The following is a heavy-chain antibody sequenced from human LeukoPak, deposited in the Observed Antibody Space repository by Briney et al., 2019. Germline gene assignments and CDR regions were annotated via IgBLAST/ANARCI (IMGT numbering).Heavy chain of an antibody. CDR2: INPSGDST. V-gene: IGHV1-46*01. D-gene: IGHD3-3*01. Sequence: ASVKVSCKASGYTFTSYYMHWVRQAPGQGLEWMGIINPSGDSTSYAQKFQGRVTTTRDMSTTTVYMELSSLRSEDTAVYYCARDGGGLYYDFWSGYYDYFDYWGQGTLVTVSS. CDR1: GYTFTSYY. J-gene: IGHJ4*02. CDR3: ARDGGGLYYDFWSGYYDYFDY.